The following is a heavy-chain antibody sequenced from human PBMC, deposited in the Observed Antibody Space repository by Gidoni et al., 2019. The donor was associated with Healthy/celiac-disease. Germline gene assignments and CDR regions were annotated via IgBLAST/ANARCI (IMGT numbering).Heavy chain of an antibody. CDR1: GYTFTSYD. V-gene: IGHV1-8*01. CDR3: ARRVLETPVN. D-gene: IGHD1-1*01. J-gene: IGHJ4*02. CDR2: MNPNSGNT. Sequence: SVQVSCKPSGYTFTSYDINWVRQATGQGLEWMGWMNPNSGNTGYAQKFQGRVTMTRDTSISTAYMELSSLRSVDTAVYYCARRVLETPVNWGQGTLVTVSS.